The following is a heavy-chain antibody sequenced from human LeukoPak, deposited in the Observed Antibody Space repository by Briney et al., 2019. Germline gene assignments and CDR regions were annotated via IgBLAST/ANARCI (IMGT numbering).Heavy chain of an antibody. CDR1: GFTVSSYS. D-gene: IGHD3-10*02. V-gene: IGHV3-21*01. Sequence: GGSLRLSCAASGFTVSSYSMNWVRQAPGKGLEWVSSISSTSSYIYYADSVKGRFTISRDNAKNSLYLQMNSLRAEDTAVYYCAELGITMIGGVWGKGTTVTISS. CDR3: AELGITMIGGV. CDR2: ISSTSSYI. J-gene: IGHJ6*04.